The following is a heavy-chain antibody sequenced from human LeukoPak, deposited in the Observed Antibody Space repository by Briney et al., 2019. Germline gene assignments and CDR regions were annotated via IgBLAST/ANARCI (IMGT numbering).Heavy chain of an antibody. CDR2: INPNSGGA. J-gene: IGHJ4*02. Sequence: ASVKVSCKASGYTFTGYYIYWVRQAPGQGPEWMGWINPNSGGANYAQKFQGRVTMTRDMSTSTVYMELSSLRSEDTAVYYCAREQGGYYFDYWGQGTLVTVSS. D-gene: IGHD3-16*01. CDR3: AREQGGYYFDY. CDR1: GYTFTGYY. V-gene: IGHV1-2*02.